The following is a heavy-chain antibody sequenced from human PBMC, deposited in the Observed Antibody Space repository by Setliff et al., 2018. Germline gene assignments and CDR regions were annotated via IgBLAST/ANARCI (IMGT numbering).Heavy chain of an antibody. D-gene: IGHD2-8*01. Sequence: ASVKVSCKASGYTFTESIVSWVRQAPGQGLEWLGWIGVYSGNTYTAQRFQGRVTMTTDTSTNMAYLELRGLRSDDTAVYYCLRLVRYCSRTSCNRTSGDEVWGQGTLVTVSS. CDR2: IGVYSGNT. CDR3: LRLVRYCSRTSCNRTSGDEV. CDR1: GYTFTESI. J-gene: IGHJ4*02. V-gene: IGHV1-18*01.